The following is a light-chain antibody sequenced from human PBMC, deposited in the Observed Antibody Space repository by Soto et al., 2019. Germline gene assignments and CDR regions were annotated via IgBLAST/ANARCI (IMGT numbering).Light chain of an antibody. J-gene: IGLJ1*01. CDR3: SSYAGSNNFV. Sequence: QSALTQPPSASGSPGQSVTISCTGTSSDVGGYKYVSWYQQHPGKAPKLMIYEVNKRPSGVPVRFSGSKSGNTASLTVSGLQAEDEADYYCSSYAGSNNFVFGTGTKLTVL. CDR2: EVN. V-gene: IGLV2-8*01. CDR1: SSDVGGYKY.